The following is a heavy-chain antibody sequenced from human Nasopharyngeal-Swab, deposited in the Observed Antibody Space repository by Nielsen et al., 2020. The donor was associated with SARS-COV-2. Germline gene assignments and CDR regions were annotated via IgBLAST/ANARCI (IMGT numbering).Heavy chain of an antibody. V-gene: IGHV4-31*11. J-gene: IGHJ4*02. CDR2: IYYSGST. D-gene: IGHD3-3*01. CDR3: ARGGTIFGVVTQGLDY. CDR1: SGSFSGYY. Sequence: SETLSLTCAVYSGSFSGYYWSWIRQHPGKGLEWIGYIYYSGSTYYNPSLKSRVTISVDTSKNQFSLKLSSVTAADTAVYYCARGGTIFGVVTQGLDYWGQGTLVTVSS.